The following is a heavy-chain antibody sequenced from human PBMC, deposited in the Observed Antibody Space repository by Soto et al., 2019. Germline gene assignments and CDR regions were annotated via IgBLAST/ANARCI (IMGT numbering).Heavy chain of an antibody. CDR1: GATFKNPV. V-gene: IGHV1-69*01. D-gene: IGHD3-10*01. J-gene: IGHJ6*02. CDR3: VAELDFGKLSVV. Sequence: QVQLVQSGVEVKKPGSSVRASCKASGATFKNPVISWVRQAPGQGLEWMGGTIPLFGTTDYAQKFQGRLTITTDESTTTAYMEVSRLTSEDTAVYYCVAELDFGKLSVVWGQGTTVIVSS. CDR2: TIPLFGTT.